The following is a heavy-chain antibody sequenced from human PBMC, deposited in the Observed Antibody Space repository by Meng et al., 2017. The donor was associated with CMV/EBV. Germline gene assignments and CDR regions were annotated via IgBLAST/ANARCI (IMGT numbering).Heavy chain of an antibody. Sequence: GESLKISCAASGFTFRSYEMNWVGQAPGKGLEWVAYISSSCSTIYYADSVKGRFTISRDNAKNSLYLQMNSPRAENTAVYYCAPRIAEADPFDYWGQGTLVTVSS. CDR1: GFTFRSYE. V-gene: IGHV3-48*03. J-gene: IGHJ4*02. CDR2: ISSSCSTI. D-gene: IGHD6-13*01. CDR3: APRIAEADPFDY.